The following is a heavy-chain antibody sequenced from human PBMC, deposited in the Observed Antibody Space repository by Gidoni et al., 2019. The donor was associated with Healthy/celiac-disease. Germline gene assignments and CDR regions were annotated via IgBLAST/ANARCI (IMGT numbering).Heavy chain of an antibody. D-gene: IGHD3-10*01. CDR2: ISWNSGSI. J-gene: IGHJ4*02. Sequence: EVQLVESGGGLVQPGRSLRLSCAASGFTFDDYAMHGVRQAPGKGLGWVSGISWNSGSIGYADSVKGRFTISRDNAKNSLYLQMNSLRAEDTALYYCAKDKLGPRRFGELLPGYFDYWGQGTLVTVSS. CDR3: AKDKLGPRRFGELLPGYFDY. V-gene: IGHV3-9*01. CDR1: GFTFDDYA.